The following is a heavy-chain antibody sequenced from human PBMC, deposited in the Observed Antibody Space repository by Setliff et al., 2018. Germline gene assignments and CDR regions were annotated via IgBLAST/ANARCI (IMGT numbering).Heavy chain of an antibody. CDR3: ANIDYDSSGYYYVGGVAFNI. CDR1: GFTFNSYA. CDR2: ISGSGGRA. D-gene: IGHD3-22*01. Sequence: GGSLRLSCAASGFTFNSYAMNWVRQAPGKGLEWVSGISGSGGRADYAESVKGRFTISRDNSKNTLYLQMNSLRAEDTAVYYCANIDYDSSGYYYVGGVAFNIWGQGTMVTVSS. J-gene: IGHJ3*02. V-gene: IGHV3-23*01.